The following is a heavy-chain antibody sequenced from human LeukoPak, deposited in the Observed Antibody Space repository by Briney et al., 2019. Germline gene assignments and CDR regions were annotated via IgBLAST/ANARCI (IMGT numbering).Heavy chain of an antibody. CDR3: ARDGYGSSPSYYFDY. CDR1: GFTFSSYA. V-gene: IGHV3-30*04. CDR2: ISYDGSNK. Sequence: GGSLRLSCAASGFTFSSYAMHWVRQAPGKGLEWVAVISYDGSNKYYADSVKGRFTSSRDNSKNTLYLQMNSLRAEDTAVYYCARDGYGSSPSYYFDYWGQGTLVTVSS. D-gene: IGHD6-6*01. J-gene: IGHJ4*02.